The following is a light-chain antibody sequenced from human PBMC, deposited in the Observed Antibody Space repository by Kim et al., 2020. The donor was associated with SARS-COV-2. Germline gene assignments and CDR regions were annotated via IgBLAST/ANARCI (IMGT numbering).Light chain of an antibody. CDR2: QDD. Sequence: SGSPGHTASISCFGDKLVDKYAAWYQQRPGQSPVLVIYQDDKRPSGIPERFSGSNSGNTATLTISGTQAVDEAVYYCQAWDSSIVFGGGTQLTVL. J-gene: IGLJ2*01. V-gene: IGLV3-1*01. CDR3: QAWDSSIV. CDR1: KLVDKY.